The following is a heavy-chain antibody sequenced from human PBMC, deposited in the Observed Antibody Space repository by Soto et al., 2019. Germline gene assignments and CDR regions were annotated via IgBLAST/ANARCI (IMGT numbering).Heavy chain of an antibody. Sequence: GXSLRLACAASGFTFSYYWLSWVRQTPVWGLEWVASTSQDGSAKYVVDSAKGRFTISRDNAKNSLYLQMNSLRVDDTAVYYCARALDTGGFYNWFDSWGQGALVTVSS. CDR3: ARALDTGGFYNWFDS. CDR1: GFTFSYYW. V-gene: IGHV3-7*01. J-gene: IGHJ5*01. D-gene: IGHD3-3*01. CDR2: TSQDGSAK.